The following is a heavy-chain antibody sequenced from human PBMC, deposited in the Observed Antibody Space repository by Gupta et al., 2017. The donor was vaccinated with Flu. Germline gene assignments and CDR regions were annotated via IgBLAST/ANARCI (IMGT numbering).Heavy chain of an antibody. CDR1: GFSFSSYR. J-gene: IGHJ4*02. Sequence: EVQLVESGGGLVKPGGSLRLSCSASGFSFSSYRMHWVRQAPGKGLEWVSCISPTSGYIYYADSAKGRFTVSRDNAKCSLYLQMNGLRAGDTAVYYCAREGGATLDSWGQGTLVTVSS. CDR3: AREGGATLDS. V-gene: IGHV3-21*01. CDR2: ISPTSGYI. D-gene: IGHD1-26*01.